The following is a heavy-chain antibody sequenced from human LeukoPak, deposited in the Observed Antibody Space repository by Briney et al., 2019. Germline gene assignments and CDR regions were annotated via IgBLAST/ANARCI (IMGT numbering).Heavy chain of an antibody. Sequence: PSETLSLTCTVSGGSISSSSYYWGWIRQPPGKGLEWIGSIYYSGSTYYNPSLKSRVTISVDTSKNQFSLKLSSVTAADTAVYYCASSRGYNNGYRALELPPSPVDWGQGTLVTVSS. J-gene: IGHJ4*02. CDR1: GGSISSSSYY. V-gene: IGHV4-39*01. D-gene: IGHD5-18*01. CDR2: IYYSGST. CDR3: ASSRGYNNGYRALELPPSPVD.